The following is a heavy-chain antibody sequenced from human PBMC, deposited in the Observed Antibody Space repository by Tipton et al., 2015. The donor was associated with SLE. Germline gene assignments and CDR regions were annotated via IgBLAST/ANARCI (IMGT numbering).Heavy chain of an antibody. J-gene: IGHJ4*02. CDR2: ISSSSSTI. Sequence: SLRLSCAASGFTFSSYSMNWVRQAPGKGLEWVSYISSSSSTIYYADSVKGRFTISRDNAKNSLYLQMNSLRAEDTAVYYCARGTIFALPHHIDYWGQGTLVTVSS. V-gene: IGHV3-48*01. D-gene: IGHD3-3*01. CDR3: ARGTIFALPHHIDY. CDR1: GFTFSSYS.